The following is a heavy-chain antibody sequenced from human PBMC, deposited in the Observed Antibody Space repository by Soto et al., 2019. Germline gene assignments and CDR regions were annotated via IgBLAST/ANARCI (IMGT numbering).Heavy chain of an antibody. D-gene: IGHD4-17*01. Sequence: EVQLVESGGGLVKPGGSLRLFCAASGITFSKAWMNWVRQSPGKGLEWVGRIKSKSDGGTTAYAAPVKGRFTISRDDSKNTLCLQMNSLKTEDTAVYYCTTNFYSDHGMDVWGQGTTVTVSS. CDR3: TTNFYSDHGMDV. J-gene: IGHJ6*02. V-gene: IGHV3-15*01. CDR1: GITFSKAW. CDR2: IKSKSDGGTT.